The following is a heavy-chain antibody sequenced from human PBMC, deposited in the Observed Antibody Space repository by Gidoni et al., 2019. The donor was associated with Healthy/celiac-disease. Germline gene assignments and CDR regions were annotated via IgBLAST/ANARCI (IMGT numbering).Heavy chain of an antibody. CDR3: ARDREQGIAVAGPLLV. D-gene: IGHD6-19*01. CDR2: IGYDGSNK. J-gene: IGHJ4*02. V-gene: IGHV3-33*01. CDR1: GFIFSNYG. Sequence: QVQLVESGGGVVQPGRSLRLSCAASGFIFSNYGMHWVRQAPGKGLEWVELIGYDGSNKYYADSAKGRFTISRDYSKNTLDLQMNSLRAEDTAVYYCARDREQGIAVAGPLLVRGQGTLVTVSS.